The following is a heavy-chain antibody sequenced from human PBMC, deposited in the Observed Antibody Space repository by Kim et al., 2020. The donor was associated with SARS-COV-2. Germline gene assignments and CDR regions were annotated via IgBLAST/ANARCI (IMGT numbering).Heavy chain of an antibody. J-gene: IGHJ4*02. Sequence: ASVKVSCKASGYTFTSYGISWVRQAPGQGLEWMGWISAYNGNTNYAQKLQGRVTMTTDTSTSTAYMELRSLRSDDTAVYYCARDPRRDGPLFFDYWGQGTLVTVSS. CDR2: ISAYNGNT. CDR1: GYTFTSYG. V-gene: IGHV1-18*01. D-gene: IGHD3-3*01. CDR3: ARDPRRDGPLFFDY.